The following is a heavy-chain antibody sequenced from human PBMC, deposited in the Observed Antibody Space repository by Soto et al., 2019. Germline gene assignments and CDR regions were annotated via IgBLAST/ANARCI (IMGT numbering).Heavy chain of an antibody. CDR1: GGSISSGGYS. CDR3: ARVKYEYVWGSYRPYVMDV. D-gene: IGHD3-16*02. Sequence: QLQLQESGSGLVKPSQTLSLTCAVSGGSISSGGYSWSWIRQPPGKGLEWIGYIYRSRSTYYNPSLRSRVTVSVDRSKDQFSLKLSSVTAADPAVYYCARVKYEYVWGSYRPYVMDVWGQGTTVTVSS. V-gene: IGHV4-30-2*01. CDR2: IYRSRST. J-gene: IGHJ6*02.